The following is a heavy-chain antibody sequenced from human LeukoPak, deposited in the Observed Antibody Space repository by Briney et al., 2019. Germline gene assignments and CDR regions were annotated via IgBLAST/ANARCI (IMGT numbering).Heavy chain of an antibody. J-gene: IGHJ4*02. D-gene: IGHD3-22*01. V-gene: IGHV3-20*04. CDR3: AKGRYDSSGFNWAA. Sequence: GGSLRLSCAASGFTFDDYGMSWVRQAPGKGLEWVSGINWNAGSTGYADSVKGRFTISGDNAKNSLYLHMNSLRAEDTAVYYCAKGRYDSSGFNWAAWGQGTLVTVSS. CDR2: INWNAGST. CDR1: GFTFDDYG.